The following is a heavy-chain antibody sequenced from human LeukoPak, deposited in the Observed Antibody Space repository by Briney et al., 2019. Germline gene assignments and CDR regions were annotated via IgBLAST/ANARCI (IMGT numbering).Heavy chain of an antibody. J-gene: IGHJ4*02. D-gene: IGHD4/OR15-4a*01. CDR3: ARRAGAYSHPYDY. V-gene: IGHV3-66*04. Sequence: PGGSLRLSCAASGFTVSSNYMTWVRQAPGKGLEWVSVIYSGGSTYYADSVKGRFTISRDNSKNTLYLQMNSLRAEDTAVYYCARRAGAYSHPYDYWGQGTLVTVSS. CDR1: GFTVSSNY. CDR2: IYSGGST.